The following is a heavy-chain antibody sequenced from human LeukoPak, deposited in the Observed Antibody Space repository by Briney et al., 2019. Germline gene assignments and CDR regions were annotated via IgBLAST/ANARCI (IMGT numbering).Heavy chain of an antibody. D-gene: IGHD3-22*01. Sequence: KPGESLKVSCKGSGYSFTSYWIGWVRQMPGKGLEWMGIIYPGDSDTRYSPSFQGQVTISADKSISTAYLQWSSLKASDTAMYYCARPTNYYDSSGFVGPLFDYWGQGTLVTVSS. CDR3: ARPTNYYDSSGFVGPLFDY. J-gene: IGHJ4*02. CDR1: GYSFTSYW. V-gene: IGHV5-51*03. CDR2: IYPGDSDT.